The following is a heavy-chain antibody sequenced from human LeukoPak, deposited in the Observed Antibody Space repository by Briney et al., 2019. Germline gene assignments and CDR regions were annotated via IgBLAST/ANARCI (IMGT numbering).Heavy chain of an antibody. J-gene: IGHJ3*02. Sequence: GASVKASCKASGYTFTSYYMHWVRQAPGQGLEWMGIINPSGGSTSYAQKFQGRVTMTRDTSTSTVYMELSSLRSEDTAVYYCARDYRFSGSFYDAFDIWGQGTMVTVSS. CDR2: INPSGGST. CDR1: GYTFTSYY. D-gene: IGHD1-26*01. V-gene: IGHV1-46*01. CDR3: ARDYRFSGSFYDAFDI.